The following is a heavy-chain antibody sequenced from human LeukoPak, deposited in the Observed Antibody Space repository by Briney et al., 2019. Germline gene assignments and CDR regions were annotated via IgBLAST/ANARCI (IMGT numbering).Heavy chain of an antibody. CDR3: ARNASSLGAGAFDI. J-gene: IGHJ3*02. V-gene: IGHV4-39*01. CDR2: VYYSGST. CDR1: GGSISSSILY. Sequence: SETLSLTCTVSGGSISSSILYWDWIRQPPGKGLEWIGTVYYSGSTYYNPSLKSRVTISVDTSKNQFSLKLSSVTAADTAVYYCARNASSLGAGAFDIWGQGTMVTVSS. D-gene: IGHD2-2*01.